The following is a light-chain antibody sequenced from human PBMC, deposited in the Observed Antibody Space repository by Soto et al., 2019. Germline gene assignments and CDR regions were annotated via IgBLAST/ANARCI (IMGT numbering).Light chain of an antibody. V-gene: IGLV2-14*01. Sequence: QSALTQPASVSGSPGQSITISCTGTSSDVGGYNYVSWYQQHPGKAPKLMIYDVTNPPSGVSNRFSGSKSGNTASLTISGLQAEDEADYYCNSYTSSTTVVFGGGTKLTVL. CDR3: NSYTSSTTVV. CDR1: SSDVGGYNY. J-gene: IGLJ2*01. CDR2: DVT.